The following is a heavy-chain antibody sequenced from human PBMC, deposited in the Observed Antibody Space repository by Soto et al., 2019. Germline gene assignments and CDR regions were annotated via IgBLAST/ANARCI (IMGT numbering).Heavy chain of an antibody. J-gene: IGHJ4*02. CDR1: GGSFSVYY. CDR3: ASAHIGKYYYDSSGYYYS. Sequence: PSETLSLTCAVYGGSFSVYYWSWIRQPPGKGLEWIGEINHSGSTNYNPSLKSRVTISVDTSKNQFSLKLSSVTAADTAVYCCASAHIGKYYYDSSGYYYSWGQGTLVNVSS. V-gene: IGHV4-34*01. CDR2: INHSGST. D-gene: IGHD3-22*01.